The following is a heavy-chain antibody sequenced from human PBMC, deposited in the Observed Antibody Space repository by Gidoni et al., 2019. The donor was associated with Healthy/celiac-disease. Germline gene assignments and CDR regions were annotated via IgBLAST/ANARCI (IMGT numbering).Heavy chain of an antibody. V-gene: IGHV3-48*03. J-gene: IGHJ6*02. Sequence: EVKLVESGGGLVQPGGSLRLSCAASGFTLSSYEMNWVRQATGKGLEWVSYISSSGSTIYYADSVKCRFTISRDNAKNSLYLQMNSLRAEDTSVYYCARFGARGTMIVYYYYGIDVWCQGTTVTFSS. CDR1: GFTLSSYE. CDR3: ARFGARGTMIVYYYYGIDV. D-gene: IGHD3-22*01. CDR2: ISSSGSTI.